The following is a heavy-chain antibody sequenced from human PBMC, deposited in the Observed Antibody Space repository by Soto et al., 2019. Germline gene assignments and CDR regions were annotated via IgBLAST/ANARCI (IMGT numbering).Heavy chain of an antibody. Sequence: GGSLRLSCAASGFTFTSYAMSWVRQAPGKGLEWVSAISGSGGSTYYANSVKGRFTISRDNSKSTLYLQMNSLRAEDTAIYYCATDRYGDYSWGQGTLVTVSS. J-gene: IGHJ4*02. D-gene: IGHD4-17*01. CDR3: ATDRYGDYS. V-gene: IGHV3-23*01. CDR2: ISGSGGST. CDR1: GFTFTSYA.